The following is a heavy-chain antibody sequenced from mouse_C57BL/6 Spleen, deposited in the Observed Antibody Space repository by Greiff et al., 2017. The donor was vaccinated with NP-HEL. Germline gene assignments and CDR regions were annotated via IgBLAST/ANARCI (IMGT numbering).Heavy chain of an antibody. CDR1: GYTFTSYW. Sequence: VQLQQPGAELVRPGTSVKLSCKASGYTFTSYWMHWVKQRPGQGLEWIGVIDPSDSYTNYNQKFKGKATLTVDTSSSTAYMQLSSLTSEDSAVYYRARERDYYGSRYYAMDYWGQGTSVTVSS. CDR3: ARERDYYGSRYYAMDY. D-gene: IGHD1-1*01. J-gene: IGHJ4*01. CDR2: IDPSDSYT. V-gene: IGHV1-59*01.